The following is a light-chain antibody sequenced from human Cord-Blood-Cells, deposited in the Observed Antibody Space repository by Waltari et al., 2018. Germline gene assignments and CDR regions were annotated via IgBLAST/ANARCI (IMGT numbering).Light chain of an antibody. Sequence: QSVLTQPPSASGTPGQRVTISCSGSSSNIGSNYVYWYQQLPGTAPKLLIYRNNQRRSGAPDRFSGAKSGASAALAISGLRSEDEADYYGAAWDDSLSGYVFGTGTKVTVL. V-gene: IGLV1-47*01. J-gene: IGLJ1*01. CDR2: RNN. CDR3: AAWDDSLSGYV. CDR1: SSNIGSNY.